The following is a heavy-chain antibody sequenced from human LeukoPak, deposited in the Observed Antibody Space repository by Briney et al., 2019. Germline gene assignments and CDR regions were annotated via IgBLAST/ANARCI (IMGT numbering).Heavy chain of an antibody. CDR1: GFTFSSYE. CDR3: ARVGIWGSYNWFDP. D-gene: IGHD2/OR15-2a*01. CDR2: ISSSGSTI. J-gene: IGHJ5*02. Sequence: GGSLRLSCAASGFTFSSYEMNWVRQAPGKGLQWLSYISSSGSTIYYADSVKGRFTISRDNAKNSLYLQMNSLRAEDTAVYYCARVGIWGSYNWFDPWGQGTLVTVSS. V-gene: IGHV3-48*03.